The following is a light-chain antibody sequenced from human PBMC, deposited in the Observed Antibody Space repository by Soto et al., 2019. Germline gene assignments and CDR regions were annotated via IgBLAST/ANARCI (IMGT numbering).Light chain of an antibody. CDR1: QSISPG. CDR3: QQYERYPMT. CDR2: KAS. V-gene: IGKV1-5*03. J-gene: IGKJ4*01. Sequence: DSQMTQFPSTLSASVGDRVTITCRASQSISPGLAWYQQKPGKAPKILISKASTLQSGVPPRFSGSGSGTEFTLTISSLQPDDFATYYCQQYERYPMTFGGGTKVEIK.